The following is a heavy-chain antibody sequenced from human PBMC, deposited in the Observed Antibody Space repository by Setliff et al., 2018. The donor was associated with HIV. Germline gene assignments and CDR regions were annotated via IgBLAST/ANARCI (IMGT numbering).Heavy chain of an antibody. CDR3: ISSGNNYWSYFQH. V-gene: IGHV3-15*01. D-gene: IGHD1-26*01. J-gene: IGHJ1*01. Sequence: PGGSLRLSCAASGMSFSNAWMSWVRQVPGKGLEWLGRIKSKENGETIDYGAPVKGRVTISRDDSKNTLYLQMNSLTTDDTAVYYCISSGNNYWSYFQHWGQGTLVTVSS. CDR2: IKSKENGETI. CDR1: GMSFSNAW.